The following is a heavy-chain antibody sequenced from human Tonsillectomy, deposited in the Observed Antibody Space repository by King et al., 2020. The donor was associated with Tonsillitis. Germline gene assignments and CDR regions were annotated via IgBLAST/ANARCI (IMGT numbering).Heavy chain of an antibody. D-gene: IGHD3-16*01. CDR3: ARKGALISWLDP. V-gene: IGHV1-69*01. J-gene: IGHJ5*02. Sequence: QLQLVQSGAEVKKPGSSVKVSCQASGGTFSSHVISWVRQAPGQGLEWMGGIFPLFGTTNYAQKFQGRVTFTADESTNTAYMELSSLTSDDTATYFCARKGALISWLDPWGQGTLVTVSS. CDR2: IFPLFGTT. CDR1: GGTFSSHV.